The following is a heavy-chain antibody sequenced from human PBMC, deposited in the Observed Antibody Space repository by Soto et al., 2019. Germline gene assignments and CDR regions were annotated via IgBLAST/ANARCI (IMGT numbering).Heavy chain of an antibody. CDR2: VKSASDGGRT. D-gene: IGHD6-6*01. V-gene: IGHV3-15*07. CDR3: TARAARGVDV. J-gene: IGHJ6*02. Sequence: EVELVQSGGNLVKPGGSVTLSCTASGFIFNKAWVNWVRQAPGKGLGWGGRVKSASDGGRTDYDVPVKGRFTVSRDDLRNMAYLQMNSLKFEDTAVYFCTARAARGVDVWGQGTTVIVS. CDR1: GFIFNKAW.